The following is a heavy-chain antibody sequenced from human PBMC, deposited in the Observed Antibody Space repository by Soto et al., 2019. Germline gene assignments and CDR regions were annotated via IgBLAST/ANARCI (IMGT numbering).Heavy chain of an antibody. Sequence: GASVKVSCKASGYTFTGYYIHWVRQAPGQGLEWMGWINPNSGGTNYAQKFQGRVTMTRDTSISTAYMELSRLRSDDTAVYYCARAGMVVTAAPSRFDPWGQGTMVTV. V-gene: IGHV1-2*02. CDR1: GYTFTGYY. J-gene: IGHJ5*02. CDR3: ARAGMVVTAAPSRFDP. D-gene: IGHD2-2*01. CDR2: INPNSGGT.